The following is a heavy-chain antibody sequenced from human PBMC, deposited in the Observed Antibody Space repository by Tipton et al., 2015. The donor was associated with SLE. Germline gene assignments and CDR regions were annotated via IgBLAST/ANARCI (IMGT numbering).Heavy chain of an antibody. V-gene: IGHV5-51*03. Sequence: QLVQSGAEVKKPGESLKISCKGSGYSFTSYWIGWVRQMPGKGLEWMGIIYPGDSDTRYSPSFQGQVTISADKSISTAYLQWSSLRAPAPAMYSCASSECSSTSCYTSGALDIWGQGTMVTVSS. J-gene: IGHJ3*02. CDR3: ASSECSSTSCYTSGALDI. CDR1: GYSFTSYW. D-gene: IGHD2-2*02. CDR2: IYPGDSDT.